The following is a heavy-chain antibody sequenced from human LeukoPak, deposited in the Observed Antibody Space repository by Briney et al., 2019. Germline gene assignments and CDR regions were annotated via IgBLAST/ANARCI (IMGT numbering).Heavy chain of an antibody. V-gene: IGHV1-69*11. J-gene: IGHJ4*02. CDR2: IIPILGTA. Sequence: SVKVSCKASGGTFSSYAISWVRQAPGQGLEWMGRIIPILGTANYAQKFQGRVTITTDESTSTAYMELSSLRSEDTAVYYCGRGYRAVAGTPLIGLDYWGQGTLVTVSS. CDR1: GGTFSSYA. CDR3: GRGYRAVAGTPLIGLDY. D-gene: IGHD6-19*01.